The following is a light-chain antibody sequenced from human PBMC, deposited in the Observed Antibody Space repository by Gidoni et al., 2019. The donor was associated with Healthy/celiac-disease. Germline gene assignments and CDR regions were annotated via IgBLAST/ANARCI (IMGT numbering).Light chain of an antibody. J-gene: IGKJ1*01. CDR1: QSISSY. Sequence: IQMTQSPSSLSASVGDRVTITCRASQSISSYLNWYQQKPGKAPKLLIYAASSLQSGVPSRFSGSGSGTDFTINISRLQPEDFATDYCQQSYSTPQTCGQGTKVEIK. CDR2: AAS. V-gene: IGKV1-39*01. CDR3: QQSYSTPQT.